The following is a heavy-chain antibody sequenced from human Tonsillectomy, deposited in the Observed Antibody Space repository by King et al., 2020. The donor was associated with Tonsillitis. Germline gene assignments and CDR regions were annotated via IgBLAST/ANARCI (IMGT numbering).Heavy chain of an antibody. CDR2: IYYSRST. CDR1: GAAISSGGYY. D-gene: IGHD3-16*01. J-gene: IGHJ3*02. CDR3: ARGGGIPLAFDI. V-gene: IGHV4-30-4*01. Sequence: QLQESGPGLVKPAQTLSLTCTVFGAAISSGGYYWSSSRQPPGKGLEWIGYIYYSRSTYDNSPLNSRLTISVYTSKHQCSLKLSSVTAADTAVYFCARGGGIPLAFDIWGQGTMVTVSS.